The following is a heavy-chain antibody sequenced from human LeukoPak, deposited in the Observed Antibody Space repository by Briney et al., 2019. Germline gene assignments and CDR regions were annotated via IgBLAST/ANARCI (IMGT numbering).Heavy chain of an antibody. Sequence: GGSLRLSCAASGLTVRNNYMSWVRQSPGKGLEWVSVIYSDGSTYYEDSVKGRFTISRDNAKNSVYLQMNSLRTEDTAVYYCARALSFRGAVAGTNDYWGQGTLVTVSS. D-gene: IGHD6-19*01. CDR1: GLTVRNNY. CDR2: IYSDGST. CDR3: ARALSFRGAVAGTNDY. J-gene: IGHJ4*02. V-gene: IGHV3-53*01.